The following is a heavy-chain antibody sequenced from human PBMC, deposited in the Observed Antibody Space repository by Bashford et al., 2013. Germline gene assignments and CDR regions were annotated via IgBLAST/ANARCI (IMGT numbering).Heavy chain of an antibody. V-gene: IGHV4-59*01. Sequence: SETLSLTCTVSGGSIRSYYWSWIRQPPGKGLEWIGYIYYSGTTNYNPSLKSRVTISLDTPNNQFSLKLSSVTAADTAVYYCARAGYSYATGYYFDYWGRGTLVTVSS. D-gene: IGHD5-18*01. J-gene: IGHJ4*02. CDR2: IYYSGTT. CDR3: ARAGYSYATGYYFDY. CDR1: GGSIRSYY.